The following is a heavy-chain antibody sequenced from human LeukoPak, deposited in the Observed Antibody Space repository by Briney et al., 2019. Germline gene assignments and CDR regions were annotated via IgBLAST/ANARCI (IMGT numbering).Heavy chain of an antibody. CDR2: IWYDGSNK. CDR1: GFTFSSYG. V-gene: IGHV3-33*01. Sequence: GGSLRLSCAASGFTFSSYGMHWVCQAPGKGLEWVAVIWYDGSNKYYADSVKGRFTISRDNSKNTLYLQMNSLRAEDTAVYYCARGTDYYNSGDPYWGQGTLVTVSS. CDR3: ARGTDYYNSGDPY. J-gene: IGHJ4*02. D-gene: IGHD3-10*01.